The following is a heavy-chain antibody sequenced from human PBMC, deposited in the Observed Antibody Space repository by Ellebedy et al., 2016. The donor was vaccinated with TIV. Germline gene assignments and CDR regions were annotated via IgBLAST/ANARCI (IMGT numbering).Heavy chain of an antibody. CDR1: GDTFSDYA. J-gene: IGHJ6*03. D-gene: IGHD3-3*01. CDR3: ARGGKYEYENWRGYHKYYMEV. CDR2: IVPIFETT. V-gene: IGHV1-69*13. Sequence: SVKVSXXASGDTFSDYAISWVRQAPGQGLEWMGGIVPIFETTNYAQKFQGKVTITADESTSTVYLELTSLRSEDTAMYYCARGGKYEYENWRGYHKYYMEVWGTGTAVIVSS.